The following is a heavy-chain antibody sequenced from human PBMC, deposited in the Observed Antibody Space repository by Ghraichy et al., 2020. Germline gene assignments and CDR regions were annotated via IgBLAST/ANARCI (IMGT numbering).Heavy chain of an antibody. D-gene: IGHD4-17*01. CDR3: ARNGLTVTTSYYYYYMDV. Sequence: ASVKVSCKASGYTFTSYDINWVRQATGQGLEWMGWMNPNSGNTGYAQKFQGRVTMTRNTSISTAYMELSSLRSEDTAVYYCARNGLTVTTSYYYYYMDVWGKGTTVTVSS. J-gene: IGHJ6*03. V-gene: IGHV1-8*01. CDR1: GYTFTSYD. CDR2: MNPNSGNT.